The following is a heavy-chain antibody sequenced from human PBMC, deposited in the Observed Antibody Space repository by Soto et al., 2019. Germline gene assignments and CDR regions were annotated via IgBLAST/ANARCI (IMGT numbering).Heavy chain of an antibody. Sequence: QVPLVESGGGVVQPGRSLRLSCAASGFTFSNYGMHWVRQAPGKGLEWVAVISYDASDTYYADSVKGRFTISRDNSKNTLFLQMNSLRTDDTAVYYCAKDPGYSNSWPFDYWGQGTLVTVSS. D-gene: IGHD6-13*01. CDR1: GFTFSNYG. V-gene: IGHV3-30*18. CDR2: ISYDASDT. J-gene: IGHJ4*02. CDR3: AKDPGYSNSWPFDY.